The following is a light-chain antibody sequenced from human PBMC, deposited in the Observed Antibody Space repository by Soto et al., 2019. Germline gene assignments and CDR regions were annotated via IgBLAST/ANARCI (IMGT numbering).Light chain of an antibody. Sequence: QSVLTQPPSASGSPGQSVTVSCTGSSSDIGDYNFVSWYQQHPGKAPKLIIYEVKKRPSGVPDRFSASKSGNTASLTVSGLQAEDEADCYCSSYAGNNNFVFGSGTKVTVL. V-gene: IGLV2-8*01. J-gene: IGLJ1*01. CDR3: SSYAGNNNFV. CDR1: SSDIGDYNF. CDR2: EVK.